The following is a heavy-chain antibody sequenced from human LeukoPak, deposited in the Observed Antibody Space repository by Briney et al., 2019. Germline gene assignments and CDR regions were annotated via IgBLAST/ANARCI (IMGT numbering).Heavy chain of an antibody. J-gene: IGHJ4*02. CDR3: ARIRIPMRMVGARDFDY. Sequence: ASVKVSCKASGYTFTDYYIHWVRQAPGQGLEWMGWINPNSGGTDYAQIFQGRVTMTRDTSINTAYMELSRLRSDDTAVYYCARIRIPMRMVGARDFDYWGQGTLVTVSS. CDR2: INPNSGGT. V-gene: IGHV1-2*02. D-gene: IGHD1-26*01. CDR1: GYTFTDYY.